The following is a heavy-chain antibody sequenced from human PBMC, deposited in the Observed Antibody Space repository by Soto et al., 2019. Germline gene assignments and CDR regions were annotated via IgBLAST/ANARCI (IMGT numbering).Heavy chain of an antibody. CDR1: GYPVTAYY. J-gene: IGHJ3*02. D-gene: IGHD3-3*01. Sequence: QLHLVQSGAVVKKPGASVTVSCSASGYPVTAYYMHWVRQAPGRGLEWMGGINPATGAAKYTQTFQGRVTLPRATPTGTVFMELSGLTSEDTAVFYFARGGGVGVAGSAAFDMWGQGTLVTVSS. CDR2: INPATGAA. CDR3: ARGGGVGVAGSAAFDM. V-gene: IGHV1-2*02.